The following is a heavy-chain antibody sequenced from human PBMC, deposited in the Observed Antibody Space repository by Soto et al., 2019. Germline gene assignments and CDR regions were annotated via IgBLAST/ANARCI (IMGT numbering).Heavy chain of an antibody. CDR2: ISSSSSYT. D-gene: IGHD2-15*01. CDR1: GFTFSDYY. J-gene: IGHJ3*01. V-gene: IGHV3-11*05. Sequence: QVQLVESGGGLVKPGGSLRLSCAASGFTFSDYYMSWIRQAPGKGLEWVSYISSSSSYTNYADSVEGRFTISRDNGQDPLFPPMNSLRAEGTAVYFWAGDGGGRAFYVLGQGTMVTVSS. CDR3: AGDGGGRAFYV.